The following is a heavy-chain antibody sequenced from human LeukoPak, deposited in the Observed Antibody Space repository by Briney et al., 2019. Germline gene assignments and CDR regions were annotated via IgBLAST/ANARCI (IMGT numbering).Heavy chain of an antibody. D-gene: IGHD2-15*01. Sequence: SETLSLTCTVSGGSISSGSYYWSWIRQPAGKGLEWIGRIYTSGSTNYNPSLKSRVTISVDTSKNQFSLKLSSVTAADTAVYYCARDRYCSGGSCYLDAFDIWGQGTMVTVSS. CDR1: GGSISSGSYY. V-gene: IGHV4-61*02. CDR3: ARDRYCSGGSCYLDAFDI. J-gene: IGHJ3*02. CDR2: IYTSGST.